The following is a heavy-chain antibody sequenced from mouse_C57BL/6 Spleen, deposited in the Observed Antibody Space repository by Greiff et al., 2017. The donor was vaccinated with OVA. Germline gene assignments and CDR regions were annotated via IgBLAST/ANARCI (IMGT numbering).Heavy chain of an antibody. CDR2: IHPNSGST. Sequence: QVQLQQPGAELVKPGASVKLSCTASGYTFTSYCMHWVKQRPGQGLEWIGMIHPNSGSTNYNEKFQSKATLTVDKSSSTAYMQLSSLTSEDSAGYCCAKGGVDYWGQGTTLTVSS. V-gene: IGHV1-64*01. CDR3: AKGGVDY. CDR1: GYTFTSYC. J-gene: IGHJ2*01.